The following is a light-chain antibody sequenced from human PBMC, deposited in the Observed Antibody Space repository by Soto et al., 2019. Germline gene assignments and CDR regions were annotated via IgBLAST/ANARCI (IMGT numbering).Light chain of an antibody. CDR2: QVS. CDR1: QSLVYSDGNTY. Sequence: DVVMTQSPLSLPVTLGQPASISCRSSQSLVYSDGNTYLTWFRQRPGQSPRRLIYQVSNRDSVVPERLSGSGSGTDFTLKISRVEAEDVGVYYCMQGTHWPQPFGGGTQGEIK. J-gene: IGKJ4*01. V-gene: IGKV2-30*01. CDR3: MQGTHWPQP.